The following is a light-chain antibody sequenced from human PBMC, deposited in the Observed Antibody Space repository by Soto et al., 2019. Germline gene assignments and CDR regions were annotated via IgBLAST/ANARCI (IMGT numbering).Light chain of an antibody. J-gene: IGKJ2*01. CDR3: MQALQTPFT. CDR2: LGS. V-gene: IGKV2-28*01. CDR1: QSLLHSNGYTY. Sequence: EIVMTQSPLSLPVTPGEPASISCRSSQSLLHSNGYTYLDWYLQKPGQSPQVLIHLGSYRASGVPDRFSGSASGADFTLKISRVEAEDVGVYYCMQALQTPFTFGQGTKLEIQ.